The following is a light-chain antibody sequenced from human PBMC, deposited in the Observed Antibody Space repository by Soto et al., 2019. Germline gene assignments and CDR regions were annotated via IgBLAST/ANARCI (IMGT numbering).Light chain of an antibody. Sequence: EIVLTQSPATLSLSPGERATLSCRASQSVSSYLAWSQQKPGQAPRLLIYDASNRATGIPARFSGSGSGTDFTLTISSLEAEDFAVYYCQQRSNWPPGYTFGQGTKLEIK. CDR3: QQRSNWPPGYT. CDR2: DAS. J-gene: IGKJ2*01. V-gene: IGKV3-11*01. CDR1: QSVSSY.